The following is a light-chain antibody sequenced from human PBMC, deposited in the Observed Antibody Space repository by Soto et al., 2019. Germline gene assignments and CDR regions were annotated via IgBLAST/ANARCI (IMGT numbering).Light chain of an antibody. CDR1: QAIRTE. V-gene: IGKV1-6*01. CDR3: LQDYSYPRT. Sequence: AIQMTQSPSSLSASVGDRVIITCRASQAIRTELGWYQQRPGKAPKLLIYGTSNFQSGVPSRFSGSGSVTDFTLTITGLQPEDFATYYCLQDYSYPRTFGQGTKVDVK. CDR2: GTS. J-gene: IGKJ1*01.